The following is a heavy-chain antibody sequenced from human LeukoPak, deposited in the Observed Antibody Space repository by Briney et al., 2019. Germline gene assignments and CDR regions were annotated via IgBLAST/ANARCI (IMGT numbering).Heavy chain of an antibody. V-gene: IGHV6-1*01. CDR2: TYYRSKWYN. Sequence: SSQTLSLTCAISGDSVSSSSAAWSWIRQSPSRGLEWLGRTYYRSKWYNDSAVSVKSRITISPDTSKNQFSLQLNSLTPEDTAVYYCAREGSEGYLFDYWGQGTLVTVSS. J-gene: IGHJ4*02. CDR3: AREGSEGYLFDY. CDR1: GDSVSSSSAA. D-gene: IGHD5-18*01.